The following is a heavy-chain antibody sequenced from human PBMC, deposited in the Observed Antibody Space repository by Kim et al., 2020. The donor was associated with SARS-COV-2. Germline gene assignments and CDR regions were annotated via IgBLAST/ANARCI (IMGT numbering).Heavy chain of an antibody. CDR1: GFTFSSYG. CDR3: AKDGGYYDFWSGYYGNYYYGMDV. Sequence: GGSLRLSCAASGFTFSSYGMHWVRQAPGKGLEWVAVISYDGSNKYYADSVKGRSTISRDNSKNTLYLQMNSLRDEDTAVYYCAKDGGYYDFWSGYYGNYYYGMDVWGQGTTVTVSS. D-gene: IGHD3-3*01. J-gene: IGHJ6*02. CDR2: ISYDGSNK. V-gene: IGHV3-30*18.